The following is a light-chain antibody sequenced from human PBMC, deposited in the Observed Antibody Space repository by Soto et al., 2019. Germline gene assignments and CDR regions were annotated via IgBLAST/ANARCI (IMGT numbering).Light chain of an antibody. CDR3: QQHGSSPIT. V-gene: IGKV3-20*01. J-gene: IGKJ5*01. CDR2: GAS. Sequence: EIVLTKSPGTLSLSPGERATLSCRASQTVTRNYLAWHQQKPGQTPRLLVYGASSRATGIPDRFSGSGSGTDFTLTISRLEPEDFAVYYCQQHGSSPITFGQGTRLEIK. CDR1: QTVTRNY.